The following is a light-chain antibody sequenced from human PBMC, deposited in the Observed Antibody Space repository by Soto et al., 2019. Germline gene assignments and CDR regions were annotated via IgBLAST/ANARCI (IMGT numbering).Light chain of an antibody. CDR1: QSVGTY. CDR3: QQRSNWPIT. V-gene: IGKV3-11*01. Sequence: EIVLTQSPCTLSLSPGEIATLSCRASQSVGTYLAWYQQRRGQAPRLLIYDASNRATGIPARFSGSGSGTDLTLTISSLEPEDFAVYYCQQRSNWPITFGQGTRLEIK. CDR2: DAS. J-gene: IGKJ5*01.